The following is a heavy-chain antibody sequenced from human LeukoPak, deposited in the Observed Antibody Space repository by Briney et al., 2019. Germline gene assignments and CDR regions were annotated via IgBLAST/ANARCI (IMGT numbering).Heavy chain of an antibody. CDR2: IKQDGSEK. D-gene: IGHD5-18*01. CDR3: ARVLSYGFFDY. V-gene: IGHV3-7*01. Sequence: GGSLRLSCAASGFTLSIYWMTWVRQAPGKGLEWVASIKQDGSEKYYVDSVKGRFTISRDNAKNSLYLQMNSLRAEDTAVYYCARVLSYGFFDYWGQGTLVTVSS. J-gene: IGHJ4*02. CDR1: GFTLSIYW.